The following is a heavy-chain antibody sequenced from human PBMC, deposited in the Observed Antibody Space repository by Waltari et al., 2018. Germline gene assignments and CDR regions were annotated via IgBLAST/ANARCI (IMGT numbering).Heavy chain of an antibody. CDR3: ARGRRESVWVGELLYYHYYGMDV. J-gene: IGHJ6*02. CDR1: GGSFSDYC. CDR2: IVQSGST. V-gene: IGHV4-34*02. D-gene: IGHD3-10*01. Sequence: QVQLQQRGTGLLKTSRTLSLTCDVSGGSFSDYCWTWIRQVPGKGLEWIGEIVQSGSTSYTPSLRGRITISLDTSKNQFSLRLNSVTAADTAVYYCARGRRESVWVGELLYYHYYGMDVWGQGTTVSVSS.